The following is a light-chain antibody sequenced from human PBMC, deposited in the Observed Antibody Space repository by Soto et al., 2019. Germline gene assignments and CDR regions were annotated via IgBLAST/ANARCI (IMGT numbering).Light chain of an antibody. J-gene: IGKJ4*02. V-gene: IGKV3-11*01. Sequence: EIVWTQSPATLSLCPGERATLSGRARQGVSSDLSWFQQKPGQAPRLRIYDASNRATGIPARFSGSGSETAFTLTNSSLEPEDFAVYYGQQRSNWPPLTFGGGTKVEIK. CDR1: QGVSSD. CDR2: DAS. CDR3: QQRSNWPPLT.